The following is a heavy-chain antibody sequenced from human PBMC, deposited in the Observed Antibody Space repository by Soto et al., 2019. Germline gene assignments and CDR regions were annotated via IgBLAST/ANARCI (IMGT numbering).Heavy chain of an antibody. D-gene: IGHD1-26*01. J-gene: IGHJ4*02. CDR1: GFTFSRYA. CDR2: ITGGGGST. V-gene: IGHV3-23*01. Sequence: GGSLRLSCVASGFTFSRYALSWVRQAPGKGLEWVSGITGGGGSTDYADSVKGRFTISRDNSKNTLYLQMNSLRAEDTAVYYCAKGHYSGSYVYSDFWGQGTLVTVSS. CDR3: AKGHYSGSYVYSDF.